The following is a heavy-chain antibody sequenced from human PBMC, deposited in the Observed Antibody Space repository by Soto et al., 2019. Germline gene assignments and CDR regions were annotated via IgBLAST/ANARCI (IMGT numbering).Heavy chain of an antibody. J-gene: IGHJ4*02. Sequence: GASVKVSCKASGYTFTSYAMHWVRQAPGQRLEWMGWINAGNGNTKYSQKFQGRVTITRDTSASTVYMELSSLRSEDTAVYYCARSIVVVTAADYWGQGTLVTVSS. D-gene: IGHD2-21*02. CDR3: ARSIVVVTAADY. CDR2: INAGNGNT. CDR1: GYTFTSYA. V-gene: IGHV1-3*01.